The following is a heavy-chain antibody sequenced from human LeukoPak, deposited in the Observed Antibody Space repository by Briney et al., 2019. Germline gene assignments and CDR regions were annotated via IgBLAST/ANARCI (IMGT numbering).Heavy chain of an antibody. CDR2: IYYSGST. CDR3: ARDRAGDKFDY. J-gene: IGHJ4*02. V-gene: IGHV4-31*03. D-gene: IGHD2-21*01. CDR1: GGSISSGGYY. Sequence: SETLSLTCTVSGGSISSGGYYWSWIRQHPGKGLEWIGYIYYSGSTYYNPSLKSRVTISVDTSKNQFSLKLSSVTAADTAVYYCARDRAGDKFDYWDQGTLVTVSS.